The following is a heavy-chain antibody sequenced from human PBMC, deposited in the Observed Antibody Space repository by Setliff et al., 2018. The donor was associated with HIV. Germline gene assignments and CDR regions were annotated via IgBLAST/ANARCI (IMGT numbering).Heavy chain of an antibody. V-gene: IGHV5-51*01. J-gene: IGHJ4*02. Sequence: GESLKISCKGSGYSFTSYWIGWVRQMAGKGLEWMGIIYPGDSEIRYSPSFQGQVTISVDKSISTAYLQWSSLKASDTAMYYCARERGDCSSNTCYGTDHWGQGTLVTVSS. CDR2: IYPGDSEI. CDR1: GYSFTSYW. CDR3: ARERGDCSSNTCYGTDH. D-gene: IGHD2-2*01.